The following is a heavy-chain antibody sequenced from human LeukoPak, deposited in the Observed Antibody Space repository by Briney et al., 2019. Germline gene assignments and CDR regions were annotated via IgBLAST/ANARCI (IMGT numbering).Heavy chain of an antibody. CDR2: ISGSGGST. Sequence: GRSLRLSCAASGFTFSSYAMSWVRQAPGKGLEWVSAISGSGGSTYYADSVKGRFTISRDNSKNTLYLQMNSLRAEDTAVYYCAKAGQYCSGGSCYSEFDYWGQGTLVTVSS. CDR3: AKAGQYCSGGSCYSEFDY. CDR1: GFTFSSYA. D-gene: IGHD2-15*01. J-gene: IGHJ4*02. V-gene: IGHV3-23*01.